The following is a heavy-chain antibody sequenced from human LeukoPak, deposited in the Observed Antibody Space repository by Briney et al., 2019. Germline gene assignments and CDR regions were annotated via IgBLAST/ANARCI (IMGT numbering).Heavy chain of an antibody. CDR2: ISGSGGST. J-gene: IGHJ4*02. CDR3: AKDQPSYYYDSSGYYDFDY. D-gene: IGHD3-22*01. Sequence: HPGGSLRLSCAASGFTFSSYAMSWVRQAPGKGLEWVSAISGSGGSTYYADSVKGRFTISRDNSKNTLYLRMNSLRAEDTAVYYCAKDQPSYYYDSSGYYDFDYWGQGTLVTVSS. CDR1: GFTFSSYA. V-gene: IGHV3-23*01.